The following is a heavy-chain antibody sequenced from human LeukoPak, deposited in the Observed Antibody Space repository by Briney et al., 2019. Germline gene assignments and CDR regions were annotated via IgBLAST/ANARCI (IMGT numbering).Heavy chain of an antibody. CDR3: ARDLFRRGYSYGYTDEDAFDI. J-gene: IGHJ3*02. Sequence: ASVKVSCKASGGTFSSYAISWVRQAPGQGLEWMGRIIPILGIANYAQKFQGRVTITADKSTSTAYMELSSLRSEDTAVYYCARDLFRRGYSYGYTDEDAFDIWGQGTMVTVSS. V-gene: IGHV1-69*04. CDR2: IIPILGIA. D-gene: IGHD5-18*01. CDR1: GGTFSSYA.